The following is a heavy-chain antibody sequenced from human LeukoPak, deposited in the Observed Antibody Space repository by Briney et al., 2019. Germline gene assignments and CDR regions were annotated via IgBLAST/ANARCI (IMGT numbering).Heavy chain of an antibody. CDR3: ASEVADGY. D-gene: IGHD2-21*01. CDR1: GGSISSGSYY. CDR2: IYTSGST. J-gene: IGHJ4*02. Sequence: SQTLSLTCTVSGGSISSGSYYWGWIRQPAGKGLEWVGRIYTSGSTNYNPSLKSRVTISVIMSENQFSLELSSVTAGDTAVYYCASEVADGYWGQGTLVIVS. V-gene: IGHV4-61*02.